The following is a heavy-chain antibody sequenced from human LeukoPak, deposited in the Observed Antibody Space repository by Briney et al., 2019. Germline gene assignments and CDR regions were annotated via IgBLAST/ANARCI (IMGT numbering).Heavy chain of an antibody. D-gene: IGHD6-19*01. CDR3: ARAPIIAEASDAFDI. CDR1: GYAFTTYG. CDR2: ISAYNGDT. J-gene: IGHJ3*02. Sequence: ASVKVSCKASGYAFTTYGISWVRQAPGQGLEWMGWISAYNGDTNYARKLQGRVTMTTERSTSTAYMELRSLRSDDTAVYYCARAPIIAEASDAFDIWGQGTMVTVSS. V-gene: IGHV1-18*01.